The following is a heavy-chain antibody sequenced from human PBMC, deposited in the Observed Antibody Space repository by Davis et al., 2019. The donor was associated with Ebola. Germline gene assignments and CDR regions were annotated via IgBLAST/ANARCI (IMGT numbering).Heavy chain of an antibody. V-gene: IGHV4-59*01. CDR2: IYYSGGT. CDR3: ARGRYSGYDSGMDV. D-gene: IGHD5-12*01. J-gene: IGHJ6*02. Sequence: SETLSLTCTVSGGSISSYYWSWIRQPPGKGLEWIGYIYYSGGTNYNPSLKSRVTISVDTSKNQFSLKLSSVTAADTAEYYCARGRYSGYDSGMDVWGQGTTVTVSS. CDR1: GGSISSYY.